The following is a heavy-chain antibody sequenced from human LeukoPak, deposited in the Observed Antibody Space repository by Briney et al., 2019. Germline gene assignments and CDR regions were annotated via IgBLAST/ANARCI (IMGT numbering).Heavy chain of an antibody. V-gene: IGHV4-59*12. CDR3: ASDPTPFYFDY. Sequence: SETLSLTCTVSGGSISSYYWSWIRQPPGKGLEWIGYIYYSGSTNYNPSLKSRVTISVDTSKNQFSLKLSSVTAADTAVYYCASDPTPFYFDYWGQGTLVTVSS. CDR1: GGSISSYY. CDR2: IYYSGST. J-gene: IGHJ4*02.